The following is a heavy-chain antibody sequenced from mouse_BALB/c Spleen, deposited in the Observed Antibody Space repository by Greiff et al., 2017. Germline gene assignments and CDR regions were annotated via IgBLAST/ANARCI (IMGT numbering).Heavy chain of an antibody. Sequence: VQLQQSGPELVKPGASVKISCKASGYAFSSSWMNWVKQRPGQGLEWIGRIYPGDGDTNYNGKFKGKATLTADKSSSTAYMQLSSLTSVDSAVYFCARYFSFDYWGQGTTLTVSS. V-gene: IGHV1-82*01. J-gene: IGHJ2*01. CDR3: ARYFSFDY. CDR1: GYAFSSSW. CDR2: IYPGDGDT.